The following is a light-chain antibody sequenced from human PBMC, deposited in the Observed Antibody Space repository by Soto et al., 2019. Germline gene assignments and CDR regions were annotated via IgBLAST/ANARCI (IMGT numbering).Light chain of an antibody. Sequence: DVQMTQSPSSLSASVGDRVTITCRASQRIRTSLNWYQQKPGKAPKLLIYDASSLESGVPSRFSGSGSGTEFTLTISSLQPDDFATYYCQQYNSYPLTFGGGTKVDIK. V-gene: IGKV1-5*01. CDR2: DAS. J-gene: IGKJ4*01. CDR3: QQYNSYPLT. CDR1: QRIRTS.